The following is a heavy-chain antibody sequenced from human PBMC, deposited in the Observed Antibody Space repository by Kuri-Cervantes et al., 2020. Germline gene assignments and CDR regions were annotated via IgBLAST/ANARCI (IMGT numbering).Heavy chain of an antibody. V-gene: IGHV1-2*02. D-gene: IGHD3/OR15-3a*01. CDR3: AREGLRQQWDWDY. CDR1: GYTFTGYY. CDR2: INPNSGGT. J-gene: IGHJ4*02. Sequence: ASVKVSCKASGYTFTGYYMHWVRQAPGQGLEWMGWINPNSGGTNYAQKFQGRVTMTRDTSISTAYMELSRLRSDDTAVYYCAREGLRQQWDWDYWGQGTLVTVSS.